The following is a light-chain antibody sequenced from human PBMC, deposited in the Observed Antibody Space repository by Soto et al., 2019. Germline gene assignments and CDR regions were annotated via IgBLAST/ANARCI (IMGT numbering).Light chain of an antibody. Sequence: DIQLTQAPSFLSASAGDRVSITCRASQAISSYLAWYQQKPGRAPKLLIYAASTLQSGVPSRFSGSRSEPDFTLTISSLQPEDFATYYCQQSYSSPPTFGQGTKVDI. V-gene: IGKV1-39*01. CDR1: QAISSY. CDR2: AAS. J-gene: IGKJ1*01. CDR3: QQSYSSPPT.